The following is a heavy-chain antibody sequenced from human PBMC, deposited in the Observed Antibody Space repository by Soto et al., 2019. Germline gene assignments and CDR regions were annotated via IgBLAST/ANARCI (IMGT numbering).Heavy chain of an antibody. CDR2: ISGSGGST. CDR3: AKDDDSSGYYYISLGY. CDR1: GFTFSSYA. V-gene: IGHV3-23*01. Sequence: GGSLRLSCAASGFTFSSYAMSWVRQAPGKGLEWVSAISGSGGSTYYADSVKGRFTISRDNSKNTLYLQMNSLRAEDTAVYYCAKDDDSSGYYYISLGYWGQGTLVTVSS. J-gene: IGHJ4*02. D-gene: IGHD3-22*01.